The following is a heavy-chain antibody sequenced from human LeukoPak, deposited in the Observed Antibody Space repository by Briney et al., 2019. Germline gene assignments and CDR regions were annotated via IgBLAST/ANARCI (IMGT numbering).Heavy chain of an antibody. J-gene: IGHJ4*02. CDR1: GGSISSYY. CDR3: AREDIAAGQIDY. V-gene: IGHV4-59*01. D-gene: IGHD6-25*01. CDR2: IYYSGST. Sequence: SETLSLTCTVSGGSISSYYWSWIRQPPGKGLEWIGYIYYSGSTNYNPSLKSRVTISVDTSKNQFSLKLSSVTAADTAVYYCAREDIAAGQIDYWGQGTLVTVSS.